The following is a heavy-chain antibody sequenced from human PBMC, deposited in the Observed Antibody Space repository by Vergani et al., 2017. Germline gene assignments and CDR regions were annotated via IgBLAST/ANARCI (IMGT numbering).Heavy chain of an antibody. D-gene: IGHD3-3*01. J-gene: IGHJ5*02. CDR1: GFTFNEYW. CDR2: MNGDGDTI. V-gene: IGHV3-74*01. CDR3: ARARKFRFGVVWENWFDP. Sequence: EVELVESGGGLVQPGGSLRLSCAASGFTFNEYWMHWARQVPEKGLVWVSGMNGDGDTISYADSVKGRFTISRDNAKNTLFLQMNSLRAEDTAVYYCARARKFRFGVVWENWFDPGGQETLVTVSS.